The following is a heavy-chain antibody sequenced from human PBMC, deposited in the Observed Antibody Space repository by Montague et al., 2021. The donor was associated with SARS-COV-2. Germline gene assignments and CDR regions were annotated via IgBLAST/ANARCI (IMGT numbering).Heavy chain of an antibody. J-gene: IGHJ4*02. V-gene: IGHV3-21*01. CDR3: ANLYSYGP. Sequence: SLRLSCAASGFTFSSYSMNWVRQAPGKGLEWVSSISTSSSYIYYADSVKGRFTTSRDNAKNSLYLQMNSLGAEDTAVYYCANLYSYGPWGQGTLVTVSS. CDR1: GFTFSSYS. D-gene: IGHD5-18*01. CDR2: ISTSSSYI.